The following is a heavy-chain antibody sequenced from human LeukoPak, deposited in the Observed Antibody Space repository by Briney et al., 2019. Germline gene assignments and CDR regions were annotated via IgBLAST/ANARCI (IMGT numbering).Heavy chain of an antibody. CDR2: IGTAGDT. CDR1: GFTFSSYD. D-gene: IGHD3-3*01. J-gene: IGHJ4*02. V-gene: IGHV3-13*01. Sequence: GGSLRLSCAASGFTFSSYDMHWVRQATGKGLEWVSAIGTAGDTYYPGSVKGRFTISRENAKNSLYLQMNSLRAEDTAVYYCAKERADFWSGYVFDYWGQGTLVTVSS. CDR3: AKERADFWSGYVFDY.